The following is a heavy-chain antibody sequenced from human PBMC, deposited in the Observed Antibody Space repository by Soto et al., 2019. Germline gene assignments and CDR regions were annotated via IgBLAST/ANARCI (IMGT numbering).Heavy chain of an antibody. CDR2: IYHSGGT. J-gene: IGHJ5*02. CDR1: GYSISSGYY. CDR3: ARGGQGSGYYYGVWFDP. Sequence: SETLSLTCAVCGYSISSGYYWGWIRQPPGXGLEWIGSIYHSGGTYYNPSLKSRVTISVDTSKNQFSLKLSSVTAADTAVYYCARGGQGSGYYYGVWFDPWGQGTLVTVSS. D-gene: IGHD3-22*01. V-gene: IGHV4-38-2*01.